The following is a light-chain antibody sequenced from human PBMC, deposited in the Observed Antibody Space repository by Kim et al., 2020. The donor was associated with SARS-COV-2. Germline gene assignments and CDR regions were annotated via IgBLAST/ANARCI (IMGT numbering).Light chain of an antibody. V-gene: IGKV3-20*01. Sequence: APGERATLSCRASQTVTSSYLAWYQQKAGQAPRLLIYGASSRATGIPDRFSGSGSGTDFTLTISRLEPEDFAVYYCQQYSSSPWTFGQGTKVDIK. CDR2: GAS. J-gene: IGKJ1*01. CDR3: QQYSSSPWT. CDR1: QTVTSSY.